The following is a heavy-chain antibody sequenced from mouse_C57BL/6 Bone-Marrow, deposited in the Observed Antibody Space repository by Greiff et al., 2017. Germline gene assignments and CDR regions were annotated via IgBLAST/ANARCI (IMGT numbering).Heavy chain of an antibody. Sequence: QVQLQQPGAELVKPGASVKLSCKASGYTFTSYWMHWVKQRPGQGLEWIGMIHPNSGNTNYNEKFKSKATLTVDKSSSTAYMQLSSLTSEDSAVYYCARDGSRYFDVWGTGTTVTVSS. CDR2: IHPNSGNT. D-gene: IGHD1-1*01. CDR1: GYTFTSYW. J-gene: IGHJ1*03. V-gene: IGHV1-64*01. CDR3: ARDGSRYFDV.